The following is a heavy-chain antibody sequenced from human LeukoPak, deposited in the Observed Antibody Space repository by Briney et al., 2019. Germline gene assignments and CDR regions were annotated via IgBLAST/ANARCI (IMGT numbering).Heavy chain of an antibody. CDR3: ASDLGYSSSPWSSWYFDL. CDR2: IYYSGST. D-gene: IGHD6-13*01. Sequence: PSETLSLTCTVSGGSISSSSYYWGWIRQPPGKGLEWIGSIYYSGSTYYNPSLKSRVTISVDTSKNQFSLKLSSVTAADTAVYYCASDLGYSSSPWSSWYFDLWGRGTLVTVSS. V-gene: IGHV4-39*07. J-gene: IGHJ2*01. CDR1: GGSISSSSYY.